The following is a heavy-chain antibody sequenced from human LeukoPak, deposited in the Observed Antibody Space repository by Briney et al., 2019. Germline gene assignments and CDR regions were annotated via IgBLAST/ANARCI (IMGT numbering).Heavy chain of an antibody. J-gene: IGHJ4*02. CDR2: IYYSGST. D-gene: IGHD3-10*01. Sequence: PSETLPLTCTVSGGSISSGGYSWSWIRQHPGKGLEWIGYIYYSGSTYYNPSLKSRVSISVDTSKNQFSLKLSSVTAADTAVYYCARYYGSGKKFDYWGQGTLVTVSS. CDR3: ARYYGSGKKFDY. CDR1: GGSISSGGYS. V-gene: IGHV4-31*03.